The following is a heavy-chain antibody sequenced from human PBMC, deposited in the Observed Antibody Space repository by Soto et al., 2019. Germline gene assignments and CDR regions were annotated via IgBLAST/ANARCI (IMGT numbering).Heavy chain of an antibody. D-gene: IGHD3-22*01. CDR1: GGTFSSYA. Sequence: QVQLVQSGAEVKKPGSSVKVSCKASGGTFSSYAISWVRQAPGQGLEWMGGIIPIFGTAEYAQKFQGRVTMTADESTSTAYMELSSLRSEDTAVYYCARHDDSSAYYYYGMDVWGQGTTVTVSS. CDR2: IIPIFGTA. CDR3: ARHDDSSAYYYYGMDV. V-gene: IGHV1-69*12. J-gene: IGHJ6*02.